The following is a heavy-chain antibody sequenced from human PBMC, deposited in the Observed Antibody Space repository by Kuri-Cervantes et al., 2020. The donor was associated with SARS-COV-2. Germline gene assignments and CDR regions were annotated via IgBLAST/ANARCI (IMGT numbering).Heavy chain of an antibody. J-gene: IGHJ5*02. D-gene: IGHD2-21*02. CDR3: AKDHGSDCTPPGS. CDR1: GFTFSNSD. CDR2: IRNDGTAR. Sequence: GGSLRLSCAASGFTFSNSDMHWVRQRPGKGLEWVAFIRNDGTARQYVDSVKGRFTISRDNYKSTVHLQVNSLRVEDTAVYYCAKDHGSDCTPPGSWGQGTQVTVSS. V-gene: IGHV3-30*02.